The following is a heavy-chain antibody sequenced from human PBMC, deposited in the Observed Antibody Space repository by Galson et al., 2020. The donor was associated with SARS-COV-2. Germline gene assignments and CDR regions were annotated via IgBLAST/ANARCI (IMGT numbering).Heavy chain of an antibody. CDR2: ISAYNGNT. CDR3: ARGPAAIDAFDI. Sequence: GQGLEWMGWISAYNGNTNYAQKLQGRVTMTTDTSTSTAYMELRSLRSDDTAVYYCARGPAAIDAFDIWGQGTMVTVSS. V-gene: IGHV1-18*01. J-gene: IGHJ3*02. D-gene: IGHD2-2*01.